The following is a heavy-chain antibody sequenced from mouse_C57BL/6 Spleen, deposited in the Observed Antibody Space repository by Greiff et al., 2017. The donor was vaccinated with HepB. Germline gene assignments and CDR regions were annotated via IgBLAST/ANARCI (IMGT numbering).Heavy chain of an antibody. CDR1: GYTFTSYW. D-gene: IGHD2-3*01. CDR3: ARGGDGYPMDY. CDR2: IDPSDSYT. J-gene: IGHJ4*01. V-gene: IGHV1-50*01. Sequence: VQLQQPGAELVKPGASVKLSCKASGYTFTSYWMQWVKQRPGQGLEWIGEIDPSDSYTNYNQKFKGKATLTVDTSSSTAYMQLSSLTSEDSAVYYCARGGDGYPMDYWGQGTSVTVSS.